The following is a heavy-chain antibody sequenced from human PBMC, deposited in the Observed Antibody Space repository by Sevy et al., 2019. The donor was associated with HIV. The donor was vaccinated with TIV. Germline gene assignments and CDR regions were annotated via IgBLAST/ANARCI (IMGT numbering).Heavy chain of an antibody. CDR1: GFTFSSYE. CDR2: ISSSGSTI. V-gene: IGHV3-48*03. Sequence: GGSLRLSCAASGFTFSSYEMNWVRQAPGKGLEWVSYISSSGSTIYYADSVKGRFTISRDNAKNSLYLQMNSLRAEDTAVYYCAGRHSPYNWNYEGNWFDPWGQGTLVTVSS. CDR3: AGRHSPYNWNYEGNWFDP. D-gene: IGHD1-7*01. J-gene: IGHJ5*02.